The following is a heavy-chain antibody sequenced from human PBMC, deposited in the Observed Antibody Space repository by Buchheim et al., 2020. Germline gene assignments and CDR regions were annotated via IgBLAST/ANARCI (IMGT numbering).Heavy chain of an antibody. V-gene: IGHV3-48*03. CDR1: GFTFNTYE. CDR3: ARGTDNNNWYEIDY. CDR2: INSRGITI. D-gene: IGHD1-1*01. Sequence: EVQLVESRGGLVQPGGSLRLSCAAFGFTFNTYEMNWVRQTPGKGLEWLSYINSRGITIYYADSVKGRFTISRDNAKSSVFLQMNSLRVEDTAIYYCARGTDNNNWYEIDYWGQGTL. J-gene: IGHJ4*01.